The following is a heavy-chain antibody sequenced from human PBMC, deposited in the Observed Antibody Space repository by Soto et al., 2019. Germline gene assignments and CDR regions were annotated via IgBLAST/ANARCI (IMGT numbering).Heavy chain of an antibody. CDR1: GFPFSNYA. V-gene: IGHV3-23*01. D-gene: IGHD3-10*01. CDR2: ISGSGDVT. CDR3: ASKLTFGASSDF. J-gene: IGHJ4*02. Sequence: EVQLLESGGGLVQPGGSLRLSCAASGFPFSNYAMNWVRQAPGKGLDWVSTISGSGDVTHYADCVKGRFTMSRDNSRNNLYLQLNRLRGEETAVYYLASKLTFGASSDFWGQGTPVTVPS.